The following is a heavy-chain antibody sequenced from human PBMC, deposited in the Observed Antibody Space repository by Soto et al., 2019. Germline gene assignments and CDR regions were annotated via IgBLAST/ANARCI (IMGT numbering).Heavy chain of an antibody. CDR1: GYTFTSYY. J-gene: IGHJ4*02. CDR2: INPSAGST. Sequence: AASVKVSCKASGYTFTSYYMHWVRQAPGQGLEWMGIINPSAGSTIYAQKFQGRVTMTRDMSTSTVYMEVSSLRSEDTAVYYCARGAQWIAPFDYWGQGTLVTVSS. D-gene: IGHD5-12*01. CDR3: ARGAQWIAPFDY. V-gene: IGHV1-46*01.